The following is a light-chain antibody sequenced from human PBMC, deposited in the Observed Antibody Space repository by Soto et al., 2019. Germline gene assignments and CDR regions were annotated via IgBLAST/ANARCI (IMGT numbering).Light chain of an antibody. V-gene: IGKV3-20*01. CDR2: GAS. J-gene: IGKJ4*01. CDR1: QSVSSN. Sequence: EIVMTQSPATLSVSPGERATLSCRASQSVSSNLAWYQQKPGQAPRLLIYGASSRATAIPDRFSGSGSGTDFTLTISRLEPEDFAVYYCQQYGSSPLTLGGGTKVDIK. CDR3: QQYGSSPLT.